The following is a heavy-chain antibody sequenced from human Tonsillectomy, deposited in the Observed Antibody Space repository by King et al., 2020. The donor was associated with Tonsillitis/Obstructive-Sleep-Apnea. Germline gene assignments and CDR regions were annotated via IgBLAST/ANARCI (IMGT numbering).Heavy chain of an antibody. Sequence: TLKESGPTLVKPTQTLTLTCTFSGFSLSTSGVGVGWIRHPPGKALEWLALIYCDDDKCYSTSLMSRLTITKDTSKNQGVLTMTNMEPVDTATYYCAHRNGTYYDYVWGSYRSYYFDYWGQGTLVTVSS. D-gene: IGHD3-16*02. CDR1: GFSLSTSGVG. CDR2: IYCDDDK. J-gene: IGHJ4*02. V-gene: IGHV2-5*02. CDR3: AHRNGTYYDYVWGSYRSYYFDY.